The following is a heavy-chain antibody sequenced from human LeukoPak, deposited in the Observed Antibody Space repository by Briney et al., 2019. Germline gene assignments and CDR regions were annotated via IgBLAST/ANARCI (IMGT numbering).Heavy chain of an antibody. D-gene: IGHD3-10*01. Sequence: PSETLSLTCTVSGGSIRSYYWSWIRQPPGKGLEWIGYIYYSGSTNYNPSLKSRVTISVDTSKNQFSLKLSSVTAADTAVYYCARVHLLGWFGELEYNWFDPWGQGTLVTVSS. V-gene: IGHV4-59*01. CDR1: GGSIRSYY. CDR3: ARVHLLGWFGELEYNWFDP. J-gene: IGHJ5*02. CDR2: IYYSGST.